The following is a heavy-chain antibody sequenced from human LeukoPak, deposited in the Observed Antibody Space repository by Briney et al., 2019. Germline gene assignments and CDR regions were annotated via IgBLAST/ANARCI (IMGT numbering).Heavy chain of an antibody. CDR1: GFTFSDYY. V-gene: IGHV3-11*01. D-gene: IGHD6-13*01. CDR3: ARTQELVLGLFDY. CDR2: ISSSGSTI. Sequence: PGGSLRLSCAASGFTFSDYYMSWLRQAPGKGLEWVSYISSSGSTIYYADSVKGRFTISRDNAKNSLYLQMNSLRAEDTAVYYCARTQELVLGLFDYWGQGTLVTVSS. J-gene: IGHJ4*02.